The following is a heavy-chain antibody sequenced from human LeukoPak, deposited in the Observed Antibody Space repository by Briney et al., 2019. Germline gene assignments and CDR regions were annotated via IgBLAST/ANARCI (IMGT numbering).Heavy chain of an antibody. D-gene: IGHD3-10*01. CDR2: IKQDGREK. CDR3: ARDSGSGSYSETLDY. Sequence: GGSLRLSCAASGFTFSSYWMSWVRQAPGKGLEGVANIKQDGREKYYVDSVKGRFTISRDNAKDSLYLQMNSLRAEDTAVYYCARDSGSGSYSETLDYWGQGTLVTVSS. CDR1: GFTFSSYW. V-gene: IGHV3-7*01. J-gene: IGHJ4*02.